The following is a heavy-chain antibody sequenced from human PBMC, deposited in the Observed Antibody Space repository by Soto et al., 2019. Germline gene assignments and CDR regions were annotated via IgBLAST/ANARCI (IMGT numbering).Heavy chain of an antibody. J-gene: IGHJ4*02. CDR2: IKPDGSEK. D-gene: IGHD5-12*01. CDR1: GFIFNNYW. CDR3: ASVAI. Sequence: EVQLVESGGGRVQPGGSLRLSFAASGFIFNNYWMSWVRQAPGKGLGWVANIKPDGSEKNYVDSVKGRFTISRDNAKNSLDLQMNSLTAEDTAVYYCASVAIWGQGTLVTVSS. V-gene: IGHV3-7*01.